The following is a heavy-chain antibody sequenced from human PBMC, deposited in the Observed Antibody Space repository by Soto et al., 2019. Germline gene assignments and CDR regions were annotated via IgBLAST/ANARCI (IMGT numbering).Heavy chain of an antibody. Sequence: QVTLKEYGPVLVKPTETLTLTCTVSGFSLSIARMAVSWIRQPTGKALEWLAQIFSNDEKYYSTSLKSRLTNSKDTSNSKVVLTMTNMEPVDTATYYCARLAIGDLFAPWGQGTLVTVSS. CDR3: ARLAIGDLFAP. J-gene: IGHJ5*02. CDR2: IFSNDEK. V-gene: IGHV2-26*01. CDR1: GFSLSIARMA.